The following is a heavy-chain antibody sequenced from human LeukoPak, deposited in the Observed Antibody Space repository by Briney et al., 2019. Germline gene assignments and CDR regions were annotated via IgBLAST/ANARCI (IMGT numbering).Heavy chain of an antibody. CDR2: IYTSGTT. CDR3: ARDGGNKLIGY. CDR1: GGSISNYY. D-gene: IGHD4-23*01. Sequence: SETLSLTCTVSGGSISNYYWSWIRQPAGKGLEWIGRIYTSGTTNYNPSLRSRVTMSVDTSKKQFSLKMSSMTAADTAVYYCARDGGNKLIGYWGQGTLVTVSS. V-gene: IGHV4-4*07. J-gene: IGHJ4*02.